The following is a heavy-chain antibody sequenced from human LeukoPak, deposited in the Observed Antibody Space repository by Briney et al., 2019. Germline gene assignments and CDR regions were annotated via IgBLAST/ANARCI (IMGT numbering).Heavy chain of an antibody. CDR1: GFTFSDYY. D-gene: IGHD3-22*01. CDR2: ISSSGSTI. J-gene: IGHJ4*02. V-gene: IGHV3-11*04. CDR3: AREVNYYDSSGYPGYY. Sequence: GGSLRLSCAASGFTFSDYYMTWIRQAPGKGLEWVSYISSSGSTIYYADSVKGRFTISRDNAKNSLYLQMNSLRAEDTAVYYCAREVNYYDSSGYPGYYWGQGTLVTVSS.